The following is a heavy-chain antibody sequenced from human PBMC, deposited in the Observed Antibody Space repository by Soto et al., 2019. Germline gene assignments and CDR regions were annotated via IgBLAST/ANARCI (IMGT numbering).Heavy chain of an antibody. V-gene: IGHV3-30-3*01. CDR3: ARWLGSSGYYYDY. D-gene: IGHD3-22*01. J-gene: IGHJ4*02. CDR2: ISYDGSNK. CDR1: GFTFSSYA. Sequence: GGSLRLSCAASGFTFSSYAMHWVRQAPGKGLEWVAVISYDGSNKYYADSVKGRFTISRDNSKNTLYLQMNSLRAEDTAVYYCARWLGSSGYYYDYWGQGTLVTVSS.